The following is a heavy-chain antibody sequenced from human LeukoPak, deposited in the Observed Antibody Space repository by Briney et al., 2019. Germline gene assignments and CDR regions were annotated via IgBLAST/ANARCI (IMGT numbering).Heavy chain of an antibody. CDR2: IKQDGTEK. D-gene: IGHD5-18*01. V-gene: IGHV3-7*01. CDR3: ARGYTYGYIFYFDY. J-gene: IGHJ4*02. Sequence: GGSLRLSSAASGFTFSTYWMSWVRQAPGKGLEWVANIKQDGTEKYYVDSVKGRFTISRDNAKNSLYLQMNSLRAEDTAVYYCARGYTYGYIFYFDYWGQGTLVTVSS. CDR1: GFTFSTYW.